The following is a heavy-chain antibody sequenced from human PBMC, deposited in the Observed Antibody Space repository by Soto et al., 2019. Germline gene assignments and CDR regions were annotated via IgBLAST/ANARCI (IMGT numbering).Heavy chain of an antibody. CDR3: AKGMGGYSYGTTGDY. Sequence: VGSLRLSCAASGFTFSSYAMSWVRQARGKGLEWVSAISGSGGSTYYADSVKGRFTISRDNSKNTLYLQMNSLRAEDTAVYYCAKGMGGYSYGTTGDYWGQGTLVTVSS. CDR1: GFTFSSYA. D-gene: IGHD5-18*01. J-gene: IGHJ4*02. CDR2: ISGSGGST. V-gene: IGHV3-23*01.